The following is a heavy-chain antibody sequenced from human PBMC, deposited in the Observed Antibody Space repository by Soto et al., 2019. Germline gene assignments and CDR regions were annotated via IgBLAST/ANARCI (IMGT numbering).Heavy chain of an antibody. CDR3: ARDNGYSHGHGMDV. Sequence: GGSLRLSCAASGFTSSSYTIHWVRQAPGKGLEWVALILYDGGKKYYADSVKGGFTISRDNSKNTLYLQMNSLRAEDTAVYYCARDNGYSHGHGMDVWGQGTTVTVSS. V-gene: IGHV3-30-3*01. J-gene: IGHJ6*02. CDR1: GFTSSSYT. D-gene: IGHD5-18*01. CDR2: ILYDGGKK.